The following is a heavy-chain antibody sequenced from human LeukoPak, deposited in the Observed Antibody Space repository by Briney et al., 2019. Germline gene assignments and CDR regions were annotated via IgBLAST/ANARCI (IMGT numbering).Heavy chain of an antibody. CDR3: ARDEGYGNFDY. CDR2: INSDGSST. V-gene: IGHV3-74*01. D-gene: IGHD5-18*01. Sequence: GGSLRLSCAASGFTFSSYWMHWVRQAPGKGLVWVSRINSDGSSTSYADSVKGRFTIPRDNAKNTLYLQMNSLRAEDTAVYYCARDEGYGNFDYWGQGTLVTVSS. CDR1: GFTFSSYW. J-gene: IGHJ4*02.